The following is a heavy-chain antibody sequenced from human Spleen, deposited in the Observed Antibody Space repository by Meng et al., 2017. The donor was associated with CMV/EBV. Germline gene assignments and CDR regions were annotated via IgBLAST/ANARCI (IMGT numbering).Heavy chain of an antibody. Sequence: GESLKISCAASRFTLNSYGMHWVRQAPGKGLEWVAFIRYDGSEYYADSVQGRFTISRDSSKNTLFLQMNSLRDEDTAVYYCAKDETSPFDYGGQGTLVTVSS. D-gene: IGHD2-2*01. CDR2: IRYDGSE. CDR1: RFTLNSYG. J-gene: IGHJ4*02. V-gene: IGHV3-30*02. CDR3: AKDETSPFDY.